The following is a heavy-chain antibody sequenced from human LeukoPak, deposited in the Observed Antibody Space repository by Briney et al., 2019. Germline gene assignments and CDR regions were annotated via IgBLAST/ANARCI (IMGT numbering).Heavy chain of an antibody. Sequence: GGSLRLSCAASGFTFDDYGMSWVRQAPGKGLEWVSGINWNGGNTDYADSVKGRFTISRDNAKNSLYLQMNSLRAEDTALYHCARDQEGSGYSAQDYWGQGTLVTVSS. CDR2: INWNGGNT. J-gene: IGHJ4*02. CDR1: GFTFDDYG. D-gene: IGHD3-22*01. V-gene: IGHV3-20*01. CDR3: ARDQEGSGYSAQDY.